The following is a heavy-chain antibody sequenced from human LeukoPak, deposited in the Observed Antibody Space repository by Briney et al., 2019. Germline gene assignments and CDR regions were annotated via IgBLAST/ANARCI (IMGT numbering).Heavy chain of an antibody. Sequence: ASETLSLTCAVYGGSFSGYQWTWIRQTPGKGLEWIGEINDSGNTNYNPSLKSRLTMSVDTSKNQFSLRLRSMTAADTAVYYCARGAPGYWGQGTLVTVSS. V-gene: IGHV4-34*01. CDR2: INDSGNT. J-gene: IGHJ4*02. CDR3: ARGAPGY. CDR1: GGSFSGYQ.